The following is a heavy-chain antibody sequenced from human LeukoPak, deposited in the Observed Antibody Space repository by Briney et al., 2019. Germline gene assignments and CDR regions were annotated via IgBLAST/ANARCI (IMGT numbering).Heavy chain of an antibody. D-gene: IGHD1-1*01. CDR2: FYYSGST. CDR1: GASISSSSYY. Sequence: SETLSLTCTVSGASISSSSYYWGWIRQPPGKGLEWIGSFYYSGSTYYHPSLKSRVTISVDTSKNQFSLKLSSVTAADTAVYYCARHPGPKVPGDAFDIWGQGTMVTVSS. V-gene: IGHV4-39*01. CDR3: ARHPGPKVPGDAFDI. J-gene: IGHJ3*02.